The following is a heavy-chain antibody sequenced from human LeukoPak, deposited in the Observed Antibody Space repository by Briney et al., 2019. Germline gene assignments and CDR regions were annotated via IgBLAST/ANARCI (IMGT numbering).Heavy chain of an antibody. CDR2: ISGNTGAT. CDR1: GFTFKNFV. J-gene: IGHJ1*01. D-gene: IGHD3-10*01. V-gene: IGHV3-23*01. CDR3: AKGFNYGSGRYEYYQH. Sequence: GGSLRLSCAASGFTFKNFVMTWVRQAPGQGLDWVSAISGNTGATYYADSVKGRFTISRDNSQNTLFLQMNTVRTTAVYYCAKGFNYGSGRYEYYQHWGQGTLVTVSS.